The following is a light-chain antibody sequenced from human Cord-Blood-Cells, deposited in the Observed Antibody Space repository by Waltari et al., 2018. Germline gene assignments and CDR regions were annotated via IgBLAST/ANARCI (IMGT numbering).Light chain of an antibody. CDR1: QRISSH. V-gene: IGKV1-39*01. J-gene: IGKJ2*01. CDR2: AAA. CDR3: QQSYSTPPT. Sequence: DIQMTQSLSSLSASVGDRGTITCRASQRISSHLNWYQQKPGKAPKLLIYAAASLQSRVPSRFSGSGSGTDFTLTISSLQPEDFATYYCQQSYSTPPTFGQGTKLEIK.